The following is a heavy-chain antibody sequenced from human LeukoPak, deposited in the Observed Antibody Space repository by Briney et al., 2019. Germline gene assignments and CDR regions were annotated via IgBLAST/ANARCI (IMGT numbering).Heavy chain of an antibody. CDR3: AKDDYYDTSGYRD. CDR2: IRYHGSDK. CDR1: GFTFSGSG. Sequence: PGGSLRLSCAASGFTFSGSGMHWVRQAPGKGLEWVAFIRYHGSDKFYADSVKGRFTISRDNSKNTLYLQMNSLRAEDTAVYYCAKDDYYDTSGYRDWGQGTLVTVSS. V-gene: IGHV3-30*02. D-gene: IGHD3-22*01. J-gene: IGHJ4*02.